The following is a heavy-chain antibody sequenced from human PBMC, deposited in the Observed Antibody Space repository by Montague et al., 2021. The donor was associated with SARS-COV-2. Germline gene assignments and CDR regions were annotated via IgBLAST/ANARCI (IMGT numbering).Heavy chain of an antibody. CDR2: ISSNGKT. Sequence: SETLSLTCTVSGGSINDHYRSWIRQSPGEGLEWIGYISSNGKTNYNPSLKSRVTLSADASRNEFSLKVNFVTAADTAVYYCARRYSGTWESFYHYMDVWGRGTTVIVSS. CDR1: GGSINDHY. CDR3: ARRYSGTWESFYHYMDV. J-gene: IGHJ6*03. D-gene: IGHD1-26*01. V-gene: IGHV4-4*09.